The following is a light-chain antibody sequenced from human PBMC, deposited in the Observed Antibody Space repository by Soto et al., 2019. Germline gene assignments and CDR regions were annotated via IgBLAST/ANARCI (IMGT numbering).Light chain of an antibody. Sequence: IQMTQSPSTRSGSVVDRGTITCRASQTISSWLAWYQQKPGKAPKLLIYAASRLQSGVPSRLRGSGYGTDLTITISSMKNEDFETYYCLQDYNYPRTFGPGTKVDIK. CDR3: LQDYNYPRT. CDR1: QTISSW. V-gene: IGKV1-6*01. J-gene: IGKJ3*01. CDR2: AAS.